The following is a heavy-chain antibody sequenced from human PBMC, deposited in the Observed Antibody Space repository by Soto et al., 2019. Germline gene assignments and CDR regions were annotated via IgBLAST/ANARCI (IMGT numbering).Heavy chain of an antibody. Sequence: GASVKVSCKASGYTFTSYYMHWVRQAPGQGLEWMGIINPSGGSTSYAQKFQSRVTMTRDTSTSTVYMKLSSLRYEDTAEYYYTRAYSSGWYRLDYWGQGTLVTVSS. CDR3: TRAYSSGWYRLDY. J-gene: IGHJ4*02. D-gene: IGHD6-19*01. V-gene: IGHV1-46*01. CDR1: GYTFTSYY. CDR2: INPSGGST.